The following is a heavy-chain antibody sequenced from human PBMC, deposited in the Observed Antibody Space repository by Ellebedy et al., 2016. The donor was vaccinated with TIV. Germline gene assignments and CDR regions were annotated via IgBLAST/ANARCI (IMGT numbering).Heavy chain of an antibody. CDR2: ISWNSGSI. J-gene: IGHJ6*02. V-gene: IGHV3-9*01. D-gene: IGHD3-10*01. CDR1: GFTFDDYA. CDR3: AKDKSHLYYSGSGTYPSSGMDV. Sequence: PGGSLRLSCAASGFTFDDYAMHWVRQAPGKGLEWVSGISWNSGSIGYADSVKGRFTLSRDNAKNSLYLQMNSLRAEDTALYYCAKDKSHLYYSGSGTYPSSGMDVWGQGTTVTVSS.